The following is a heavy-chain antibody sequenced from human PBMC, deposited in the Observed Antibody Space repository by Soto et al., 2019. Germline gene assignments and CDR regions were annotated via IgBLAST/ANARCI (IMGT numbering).Heavy chain of an antibody. CDR1: KFTFSSYE. CDR3: ARGVGLTPFDY. V-gene: IGHV3-48*03. CDR2: ISSSGSTI. D-gene: IGHD2-8*01. Sequence: EVQLVESGGGLVQPGGSPRLSCAASKFTFSSYEMNWVRQAPGKGLEWVSYISSSGSTIYYADSVKGRFTISRDNAKNSLYLQMNSLRAEDTAVYYCARGVGLTPFDYWGQGTLVTVSS. J-gene: IGHJ4*02.